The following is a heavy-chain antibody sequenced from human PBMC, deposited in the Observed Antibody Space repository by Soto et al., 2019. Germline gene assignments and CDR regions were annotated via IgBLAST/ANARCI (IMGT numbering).Heavy chain of an antibody. J-gene: IGHJ6*02. V-gene: IGHV1-18*04. Sequence: GASVKVSCKASGYTFTSYGISWVRQAPGQGLEWMGWISAYNGNTNYAQKLQGRVTMTTDTSTSTAYMELRSLRSDDTAVYYCARDSAPYYCDSSGYTTPHGMDGWGQGTTVTVSS. D-gene: IGHD3-22*01. CDR3: ARDSAPYYCDSSGYTTPHGMDG. CDR1: GYTFTSYG. CDR2: ISAYNGNT.